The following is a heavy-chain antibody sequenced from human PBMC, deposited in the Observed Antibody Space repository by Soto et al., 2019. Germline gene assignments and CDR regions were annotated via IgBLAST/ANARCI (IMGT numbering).Heavy chain of an antibody. V-gene: IGHV4-59*01. CDR2: IYYSGST. J-gene: IGHJ4*02. Sequence: SETLSLTCTVSGGSISSYYWSWIRQPPGKGLEWIGYIYYSGSTNYNPSLKSRVTISVDTSKNQFSLKLSSVTAADTAVYYCARGRNYDILTGYYSFDYWGQGTLVTVSS. D-gene: IGHD3-9*01. CDR3: ARGRNYDILTGYYSFDY. CDR1: GGSISSYY.